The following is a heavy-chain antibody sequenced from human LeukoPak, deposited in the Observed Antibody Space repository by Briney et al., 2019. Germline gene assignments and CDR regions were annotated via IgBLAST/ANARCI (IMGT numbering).Heavy chain of an antibody. D-gene: IGHD3-16*01. V-gene: IGHV4-39*01. CDR3: SKGFEEWGRAYS. Sequence: SETLSLTCTVSGVSVRSRGFSWGWIRQPPGQGLEWIATITSNGTTYYNPSVRSRITISVDTSKNQFLVKLGPVAVAVTAVYYCSKGFEEWGRAYSWGQGTLVTVSS. CDR1: GVSVRSRGFS. J-gene: IGHJ4*02. CDR2: ITSNGTT.